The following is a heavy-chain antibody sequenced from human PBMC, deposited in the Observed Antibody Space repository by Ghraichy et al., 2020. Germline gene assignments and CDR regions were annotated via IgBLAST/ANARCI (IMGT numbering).Heavy chain of an antibody. J-gene: IGHJ4*02. CDR3: ASVLSAEVWSENYFDY. D-gene: IGHD2-21*01. Sequence: GGSLRLSCAASGFSFSGYWMHWVRQGLGKGLMWVSRINSDGTTTSYADSVEGRFTISRDNAKNTLYLQMNSLRAEDTAVHYGASVLSAEVWSENYFDYWGQGTLVTVSS. CDR2: INSDGTTT. CDR1: GFSFSGYW. V-gene: IGHV3-74*01.